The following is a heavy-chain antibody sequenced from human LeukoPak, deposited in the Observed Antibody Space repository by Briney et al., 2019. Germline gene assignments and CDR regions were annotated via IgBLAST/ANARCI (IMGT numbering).Heavy chain of an antibody. Sequence: SETLSLTCTVSGGSINFYYWHWTRQPPGKGLEWIGHTFYSGNVKYNPSLESRVTISVDTSKNQFSLKLSSVTAADTAVYYCARFGADEYYFDYWGQGTLVTVSS. CDR3: ARFGADEYYFDY. V-gene: IGHV4-59*01. CDR2: TFYSGNV. D-gene: IGHD3-16*01. CDR1: GGSINFYY. J-gene: IGHJ4*02.